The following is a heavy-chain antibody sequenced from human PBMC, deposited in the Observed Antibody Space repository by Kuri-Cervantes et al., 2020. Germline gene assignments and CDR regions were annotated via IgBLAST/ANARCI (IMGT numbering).Heavy chain of an antibody. CDR2: IKHDGSEE. D-gene: IGHD2-21*01. J-gene: IGHJ6*02. CDR3: ARGIAPTPGMDV. V-gene: IGHV3-7*01. Sequence: GESLKISCAASGFTFSSYWMSWVRQAPGKGLEWVANIKHDGSEEYYADSVKGRFTISRGNAKNSLSLQMNSLRAEDTAVYYCARGIAPTPGMDVWGQGTTVTVSS. CDR1: GFTFSSYW.